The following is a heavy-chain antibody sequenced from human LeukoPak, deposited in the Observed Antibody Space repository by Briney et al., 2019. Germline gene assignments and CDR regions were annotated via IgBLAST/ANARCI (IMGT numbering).Heavy chain of an antibody. CDR2: INPNSGGT. CDR3: AGSLVRGVIEDY. CDR1: GGTFSSYA. J-gene: IGHJ4*02. Sequence: ASVKVSCKASGGTFSSYAISWVRQAPGQGLEWMGWINPNSGGTNYAQKSQGRVTMTRDTSISTAYMELSRLRSDDTAVYYCAGSLVRGVIEDYWGQGTLVTVSS. D-gene: IGHD3-10*01. V-gene: IGHV1-2*02.